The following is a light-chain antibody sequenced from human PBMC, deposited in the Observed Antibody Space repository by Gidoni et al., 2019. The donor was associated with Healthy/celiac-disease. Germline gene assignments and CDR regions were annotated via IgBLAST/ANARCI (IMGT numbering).Light chain of an antibody. CDR1: SSHIGSNY. CDR3: AAWDDSLSGVV. V-gene: IGLV1-47*01. Sequence: QSVLTQPPSASGTPGQGVTISCSGSSSHIGSNYVYWYQQLPGTAPKLLIYRNNQRPSGVPDRFSGSKSGTSASLAISGLRSEDEADYYCAAWDDSLSGVVFGGGTKLTVL. J-gene: IGLJ2*01. CDR2: RNN.